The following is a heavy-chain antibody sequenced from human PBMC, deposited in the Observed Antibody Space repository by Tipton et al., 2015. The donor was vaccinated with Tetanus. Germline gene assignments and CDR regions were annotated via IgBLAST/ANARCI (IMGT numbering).Heavy chain of an antibody. Sequence: QSGAEVKKPGSSVKVSCKASGGTFSSYAISWVRQAPGQGLEWMGGIIPIFGTANYAQKFQGRVTITADESTSTAYMELSSLRSEDTAVYYCARRGYGDYGYYYYYGMDVWGQGTTVTVSS. CDR1: GGTFSSYA. CDR2: IIPIFGTA. CDR3: ARRGYGDYGYYYYYGMDV. V-gene: IGHV1-69*01. J-gene: IGHJ6*02. D-gene: IGHD4-17*01.